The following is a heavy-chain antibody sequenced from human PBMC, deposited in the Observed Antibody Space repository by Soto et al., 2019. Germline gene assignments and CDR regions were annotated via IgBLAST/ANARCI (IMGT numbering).Heavy chain of an antibody. J-gene: IGHJ4*02. CDR3: TVGGGGNDY. Sequence: QVQLQESGPGLVKPSGTLSLTCVVSGGSISSSNWCSWVRQSPGKGLEWIGEIYHGGSPNYNPSHKSRVTISVDTSKFQFSLKLTSVTAADTAMYYCTVGGGGNDYWGQGTLVTVSS. D-gene: IGHD2-15*01. CDR1: GGSISSSNW. V-gene: IGHV4-4*02. CDR2: IYHGGSP.